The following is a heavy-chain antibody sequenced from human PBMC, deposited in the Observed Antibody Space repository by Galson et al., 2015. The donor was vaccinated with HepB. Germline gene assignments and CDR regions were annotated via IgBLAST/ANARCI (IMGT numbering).Heavy chain of an antibody. V-gene: IGHV3-74*01. D-gene: IGHD6-19*01. CDR1: GFTISGYW. J-gene: IGHJ4*02. Sequence: SLRLSCAASGFTISGYWMHWVRQAPGKGLEWVSRINSDGSITSYADSVTGRFTVSRDNAKNTLSLQMNSLRVDDTAVYYCARDISGWYGHFWGQGTLVTVSS. CDR2: INSDGSIT. CDR3: ARDISGWYGHF.